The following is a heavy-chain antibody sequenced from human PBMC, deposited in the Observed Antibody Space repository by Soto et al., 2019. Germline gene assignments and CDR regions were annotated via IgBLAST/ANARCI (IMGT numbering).Heavy chain of an antibody. V-gene: IGHV4-59*01. CDR3: ARDAPLRY. CDR2: IYYTGRT. Sequence: SETLSLTCNVSIDSMDDFYWNWIRQPPGKGLEWIGNIYYTGRTNYNPSLKSRLSISIDTSKKQFSLQLSSVTAADTAIYYCARDAPLRYRGHGTLVTVSS. D-gene: IGHD2-15*01. J-gene: IGHJ4*01. CDR1: IDSMDDFY.